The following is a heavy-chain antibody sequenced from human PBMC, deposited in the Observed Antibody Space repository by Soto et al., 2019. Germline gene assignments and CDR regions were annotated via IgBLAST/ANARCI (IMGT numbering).Heavy chain of an antibody. V-gene: IGHV3-11*01. D-gene: IGHD3-10*01. CDR3: SRDIRGDN. CDR2: INSGGRNI. CDR1: GFTFTDHY. Sequence: QVQLVESGGGLDKPGGFLRLSCTASGFTFTDHYMTWIRQAPGKGLEWVSSINSGGRNIYYADSVRGRFTISRDSAKNSVYLQLSSLRAEDTAIYYCSRDIRGDNWGQGTLVIVSS. J-gene: IGHJ4*02.